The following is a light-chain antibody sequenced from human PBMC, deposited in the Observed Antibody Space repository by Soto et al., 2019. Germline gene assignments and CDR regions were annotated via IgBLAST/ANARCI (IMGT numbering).Light chain of an antibody. CDR1: QSVGDY. CDR2: DAS. V-gene: IGKV3-11*01. Sequence: EIVLTQSPATLSLSLGERATLSCRASQSVGDYLAWYQQQPGQPPRLLISDASNRAAGIPARFSGSGSGTDFTLHISSLEPEDFAVYYCQQRGNLYTLGQGTKLEIK. CDR3: QQRGNLYT. J-gene: IGKJ2*01.